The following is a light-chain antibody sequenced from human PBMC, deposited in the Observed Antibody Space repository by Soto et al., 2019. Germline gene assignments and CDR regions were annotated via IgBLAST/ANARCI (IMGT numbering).Light chain of an antibody. CDR3: QQYNDWPWT. J-gene: IGKJ1*01. Sequence: DIQMTQSPSSLSASVGDRVTITCRASLPISNYLAWYQQKPGKIPNLLIYAASTLQAGVPSRFSGSGSGTEFTLTITSLQSEDFTVYYCQQYNDWPWTFGQGTKVDIK. CDR2: AAS. V-gene: IGKV1-27*01. CDR1: LPISNY.